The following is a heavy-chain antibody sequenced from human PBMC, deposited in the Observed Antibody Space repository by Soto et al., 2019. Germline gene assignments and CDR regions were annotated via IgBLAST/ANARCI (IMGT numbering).Heavy chain of an antibody. CDR3: ASGIQLWLRRINNGYSG. CDR1: GGTFSTYA. V-gene: IGHV1-69*12. CDR2: ISPMFGTA. J-gene: IGHJ4*02. Sequence: QVQLVQSGAEVKKPESSVKVSCKAPGGTFSTYAISWVRQAPGQGLEWMGGISPMFGTANYAQRFQDRVTITADESTNTVYIELSRLRSEDTAVYFCASGIQLWLRRINNGYSGWGQGTLVTVSS. D-gene: IGHD5-18*01.